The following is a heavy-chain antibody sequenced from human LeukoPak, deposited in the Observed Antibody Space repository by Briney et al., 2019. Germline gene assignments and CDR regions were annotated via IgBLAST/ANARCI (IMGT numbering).Heavy chain of an antibody. V-gene: IGHV4-59*11. J-gene: IGHJ4*02. CDR3: ARGGAVDTAMAHFDY. CDR2: IYYSGST. CDR1: GGSISSHY. D-gene: IGHD5-18*01. Sequence: SETLSLTCTVSGGSISSHYWSWIRQPPGKGLEWIGYIYYSGSTNYNPSLKSRVTISVDTSKNQFSLKLSSVTAADTAVYYCARGGAVDTAMAHFDYWGQGTLVTVSS.